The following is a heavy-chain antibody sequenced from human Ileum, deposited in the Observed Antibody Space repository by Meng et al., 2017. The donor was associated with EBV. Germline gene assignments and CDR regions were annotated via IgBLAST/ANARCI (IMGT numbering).Heavy chain of an antibody. D-gene: IGHD3-10*01. Sequence: GRLRESGPGLVKPSPTLSLTCPVSGGSIRSGGYYWSWIRQHPGKGLEWIGYIHSSGSTYYNPSLRSRLTISVDTSKNQFSLKLSSVTAADTAVYYCARASYGSGSPLGESWFDPWGQGTLVTVSS. V-gene: IGHV4-31*03. J-gene: IGHJ5*02. CDR2: IHSSGST. CDR3: ARASYGSGSPLGESWFDP. CDR1: GGSIRSGGYY.